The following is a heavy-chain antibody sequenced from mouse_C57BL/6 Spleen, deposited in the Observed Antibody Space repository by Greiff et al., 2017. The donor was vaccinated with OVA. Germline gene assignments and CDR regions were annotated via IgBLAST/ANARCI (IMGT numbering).Heavy chain of an antibody. CDR1: GFTFSDYG. CDR3: ASPHSSGWAMDY. V-gene: IGHV5-17*01. J-gene: IGHJ4*01. D-gene: IGHD3-2*02. Sequence: EVKLMESGGGLVKPGGSLKLSCAASGFTFSDYGMHWVRQAPEQGLEWVAYISSGSSTIYYADTVKGRFTISRDNAKNTLFLQMTSLRSEDTAMYYCASPHSSGWAMDYWGQGTSVTVSS. CDR2: ISSGSSTI.